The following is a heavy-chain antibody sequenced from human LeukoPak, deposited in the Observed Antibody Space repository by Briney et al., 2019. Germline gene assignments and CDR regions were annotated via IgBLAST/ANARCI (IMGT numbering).Heavy chain of an antibody. D-gene: IGHD2-2*01. J-gene: IGHJ6*03. CDR1: GGTFSSYA. Sequence: SVKVSCKASGGTFSSYAISWVRQAPGQGLEWMGGIIPIFGTANYAQKFQGRVTITADESTSTAYMALSSLRSEDTAVYYCARDRVKYCRSTSCLGVGDYYYYYMDVWGKGTTVTVSS. CDR2: IIPIFGTA. V-gene: IGHV1-69*13. CDR3: ARDRVKYCRSTSCLGVGDYYYYYMDV.